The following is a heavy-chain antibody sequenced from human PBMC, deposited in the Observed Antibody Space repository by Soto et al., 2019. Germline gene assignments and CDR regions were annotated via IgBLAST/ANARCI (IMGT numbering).Heavy chain of an antibody. J-gene: IGHJ4*02. Sequence: GVSLRLSCSASGFTFSSYAMHWVRQAPGKGLEYVSAISSNGASTYYADSVKGRFTISRDYSTLYLQMSSLRAEDTAVFYCGKGRYSDEPHYFDYWGQGALVTVCS. CDR2: ISSNGAST. CDR1: GFTFSSYA. V-gene: IGHV3-64D*06. CDR3: GKGRYSDEPHYFDY. D-gene: IGHD5-18*01.